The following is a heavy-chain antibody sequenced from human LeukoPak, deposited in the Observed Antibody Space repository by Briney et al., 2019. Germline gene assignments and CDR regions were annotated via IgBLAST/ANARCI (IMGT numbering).Heavy chain of an antibody. V-gene: IGHV5-10-1*01. D-gene: IGHD3-10*01. CDR2: IDPSDSYT. Sequence: GESLKISCKGSGYSFTTYYIGWVRQMPGKGLEWMGRIDPSDSYTNYSPSFQGHVTISADKFISTAYLQWSSLKVSDTAMYYCARLWFRELTNWFDPWGQGTLVTVSS. CDR1: GYSFTTYY. J-gene: IGHJ5*02. CDR3: ARLWFRELTNWFDP.